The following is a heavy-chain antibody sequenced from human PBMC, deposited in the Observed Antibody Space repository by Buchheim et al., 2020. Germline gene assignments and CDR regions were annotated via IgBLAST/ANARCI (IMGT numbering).Heavy chain of an antibody. V-gene: IGHV4-59*01. D-gene: IGHD3-3*01. CDR1: GGSISSYY. CDR3: ARGSLEWFPDGMDV. Sequence: QVQLQESGPGLVKPSETLSLTCTVSGGSISSYYWSWIRQPPGKGLEWIGYIYYSGSTNYNPSLKSRVTISVDTSKNQFSLKLSSVTAADTAVYYCARGSLEWFPDGMDVWGQGTT. J-gene: IGHJ6*02. CDR2: IYYSGST.